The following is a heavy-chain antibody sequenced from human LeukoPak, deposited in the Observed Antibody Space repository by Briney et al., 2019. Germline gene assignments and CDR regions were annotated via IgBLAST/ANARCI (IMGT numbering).Heavy chain of an antibody. D-gene: IGHD2-2*01. CDR2: INPSGGST. CDR3: ARWGFYQLLSSSDYYYYMDV. Sequence: ASVKVSCKASGYTFTSYYMHWVRQAPGQGLEWMGIINPSGGSTSYAQKFQGRVTMTRDMSTSTVYMELSSLRSEDTAVYYCARWGFYQLLSSSDYYYYMDVWGKGTTVTVSS. V-gene: IGHV1-46*01. J-gene: IGHJ6*03. CDR1: GYTFTSYY.